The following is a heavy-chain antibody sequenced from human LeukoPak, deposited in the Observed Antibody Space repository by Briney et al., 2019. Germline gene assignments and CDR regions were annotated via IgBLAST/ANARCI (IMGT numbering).Heavy chain of an antibody. CDR1: GGSISSGGYS. V-gene: IGHV4-30-4*07. Sequence: PSETLSLTCAVSGGSISSGGYSWSWIRQPPGKGLEWIGYIYYSGSTYYSPSLQSRITISLDRSKNQFSLKLSSVTAADTAVYYCARTKKVDYSDYENYFDYWGQGALVTVSS. CDR3: ARTKKVDYSDYENYFDY. CDR2: IYYSGST. J-gene: IGHJ4*02. D-gene: IGHD4-11*01.